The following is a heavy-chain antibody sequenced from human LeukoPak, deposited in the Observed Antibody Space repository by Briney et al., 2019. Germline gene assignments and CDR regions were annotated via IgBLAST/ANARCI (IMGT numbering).Heavy chain of an antibody. Sequence: PGGSLRLSCVASGFTFDDYGMSWVRQAPGQGLEWVSGINWSGGSTGYADSVKGRFTISRDNAKNSLYLQMNTLRAEDTALYYCARDAGYSSSRYDAFDIWGQGTLVTVSS. CDR3: ARDAGYSSSRYDAFDI. CDR2: INWSGGST. J-gene: IGHJ3*02. V-gene: IGHV3-20*04. CDR1: GFTFDDYG. D-gene: IGHD6-13*01.